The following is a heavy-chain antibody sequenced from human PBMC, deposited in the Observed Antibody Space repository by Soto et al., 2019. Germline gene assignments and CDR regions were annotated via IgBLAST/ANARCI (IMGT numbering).Heavy chain of an antibody. D-gene: IGHD2-21*01. J-gene: IGHJ4*02. CDR3: TRGGDAYKNGH. CDR2: IHNSGSP. Sequence: SETLSLTCSVSGASIYNGCYFWSWIRQSPGKGLEWIGHIHNSGSPYNNPSLKSRVTMSVDTSKNQFSLKLTSVNAADTAVYYCTRGGDAYKNGHWGQGTLVTVSS. CDR1: GASIYNGCYF. V-gene: IGHV4-61*01.